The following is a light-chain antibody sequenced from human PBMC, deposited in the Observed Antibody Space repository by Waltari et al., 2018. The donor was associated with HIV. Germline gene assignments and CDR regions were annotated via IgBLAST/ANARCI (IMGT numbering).Light chain of an antibody. CDR2: DAS. J-gene: IGKJ1*01. CDR3: LQDYTYPWT. CDR1: QGIKNE. V-gene: IGKV1-6*01. Sequence: PSSLSASVGDRVVISCRASQGIKNELSWYQQKPGQAPKLLMYDASKLQSGVPSRFSGSGFGTDFTLTITRLQPEDFGTYYCLQDYTYPWTFGQGTKVEIK.